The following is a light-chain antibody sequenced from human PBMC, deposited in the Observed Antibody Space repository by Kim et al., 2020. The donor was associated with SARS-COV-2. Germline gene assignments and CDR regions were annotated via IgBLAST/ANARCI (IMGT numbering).Light chain of an antibody. CDR3: SAWDGSLNGWV. CDR1: SSNLERTS. J-gene: IGLJ3*02. V-gene: IGLV1-44*01. CDR2: TNN. Sequence: QRVPISYSGSSSNLERTSVNCYQHLPGTAPQLLLYTNNQRPSGVPDRVSGSKSGTSASLDISGLQSDDEADYYCSAWDGSLNGWVFGGGTQLTVL.